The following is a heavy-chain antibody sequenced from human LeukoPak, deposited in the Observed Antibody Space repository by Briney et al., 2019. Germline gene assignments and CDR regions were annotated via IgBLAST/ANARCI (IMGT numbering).Heavy chain of an antibody. CDR3: ARHLSVVGATDDAFDI. D-gene: IGHD1-26*01. Sequence: SETLSLTXTVSGGSISSSSYYWGWIRQPPGKGLEWIGSIYYSGSTYYNQSLKSRVTISVDTCKNQFSLKLSSVTAADTAVYYCARHLSVVGATDDAFDIWGQGTMVTVSS. J-gene: IGHJ3*02. V-gene: IGHV4-39*01. CDR1: GGSISSSSYY. CDR2: IYYSGST.